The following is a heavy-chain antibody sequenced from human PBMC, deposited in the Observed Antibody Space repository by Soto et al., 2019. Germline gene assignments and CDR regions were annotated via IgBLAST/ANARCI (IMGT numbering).Heavy chain of an antibody. CDR1: GYTFTSYD. Sequence: QVQLVQSGAEVKKPGASVKVSCKASGYTFTSYDINWVRQATGQGLEWMGWMNPNSGNTGYAQKCQGRVTMTRNTSISTAYMELSSLRSEDTAVYYCARGYYYGSGSYQAGYYYYYMDVWGKGTTVTVSS. V-gene: IGHV1-8*01. CDR3: ARGYYYGSGSYQAGYYYYYMDV. J-gene: IGHJ6*03. D-gene: IGHD3-10*01. CDR2: MNPNSGNT.